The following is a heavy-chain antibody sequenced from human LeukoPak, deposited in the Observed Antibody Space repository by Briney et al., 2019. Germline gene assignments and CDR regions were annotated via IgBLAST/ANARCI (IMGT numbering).Heavy chain of an antibody. CDR2: ISYDGSNK. CDR3: ARDPEDSSGFYYYFDY. D-gene: IGHD3-22*01. CDR1: EFTFSSYA. J-gene: IGHJ4*02. Sequence: PGGSLRLSCAASEFTFSSYAMHWVRQAPGKGLEWVATISYDGSNKCYADSVKGRFTISRDNSKNTLYLHMNSLRAEDTAVYYCARDPEDSSGFYYYFDYWGQGTLVTVSS. V-gene: IGHV3-30*04.